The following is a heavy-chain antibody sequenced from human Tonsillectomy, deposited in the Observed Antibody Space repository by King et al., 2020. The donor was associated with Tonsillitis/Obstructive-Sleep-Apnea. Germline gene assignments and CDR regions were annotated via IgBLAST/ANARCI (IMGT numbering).Heavy chain of an antibody. D-gene: IGHD2-21*02. V-gene: IGHV3-48*03. J-gene: IGHJ4*03. CDR3: VRDPSDLATGY. CDR1: GFTFSSYG. CDR2: IGSSDI. Sequence: VQLVESGGGLVQPGRSLRLSCAASGFTFSSYGMNWFRQAPEKGLEWLSFIGSSDIYYADSVKGRFTISRDNAKNSLYLQMNSLRAEDTAVYYCVRDPSDLATGY.